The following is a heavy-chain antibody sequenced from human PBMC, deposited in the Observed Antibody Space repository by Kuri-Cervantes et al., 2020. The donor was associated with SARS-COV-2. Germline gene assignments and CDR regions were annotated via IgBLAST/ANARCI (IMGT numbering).Heavy chain of an antibody. Sequence: ESLKISCTVSGGSVSSGSYYWSWIRQPPGKGLEWIGYIYYTGSTDYSPSLKSRVTISVDTSKNQSSLKLSSVTAADTAVYYCARVAAGTIEDYYYGMDVWGQGTTVTVSS. CDR1: GGSVSSGSYY. J-gene: IGHJ6*02. V-gene: IGHV4-61*01. CDR2: IYYTGST. D-gene: IGHD6-13*01. CDR3: ARVAAGTIEDYYYGMDV.